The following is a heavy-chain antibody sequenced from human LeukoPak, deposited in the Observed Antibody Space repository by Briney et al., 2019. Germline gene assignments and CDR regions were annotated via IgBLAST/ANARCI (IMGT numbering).Heavy chain of an antibody. D-gene: IGHD6-13*01. Sequence: ASVKVSCKASGGTFSSYAISWVRQAPGQGLEWMGRIIPIFGTANYAQKFQGRVTITTDESTSTAYMELSSLRSEGTAVYYCARHGYSSSWYSIDYWGQGTLVTVSS. CDR2: IIPIFGTA. CDR3: ARHGYSSSWYSIDY. V-gene: IGHV1-69*05. J-gene: IGHJ4*02. CDR1: GGTFSSYA.